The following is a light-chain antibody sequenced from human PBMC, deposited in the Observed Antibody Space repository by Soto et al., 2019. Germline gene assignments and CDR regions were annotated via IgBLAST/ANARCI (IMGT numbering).Light chain of an antibody. CDR1: QSLLHTNGYTF. CDR2: LGS. J-gene: IGKJ5*01. Sequence: DFVMTQSPLSLPVTPGEPASISCTSSQSLLHTNGYTFLDWYLQKPGQSPQLLIYLGSNRATGVPDRFSGSGTGTDFTLKVSRVETEDVGTYYCMQTLQGVTFGQGTRLEIK. CDR3: MQTLQGVT. V-gene: IGKV2-28*01.